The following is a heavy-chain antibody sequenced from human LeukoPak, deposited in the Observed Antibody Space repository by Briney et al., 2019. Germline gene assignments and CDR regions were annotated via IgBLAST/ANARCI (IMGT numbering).Heavy chain of an antibody. Sequence: ASVKVSCKASGYTFTSYYMHWVRQAPGQGLEWMGGIIPIFGTANYAQKFQGRVTITADKSTSTAYMELSSLRSEDTAVYYCARAVGEGFAFDYWGQGTLVTVSS. CDR3: ARAVGEGFAFDY. J-gene: IGHJ4*02. CDR1: GYTFTSYY. CDR2: IIPIFGTA. D-gene: IGHD2-2*01. V-gene: IGHV1-69*06.